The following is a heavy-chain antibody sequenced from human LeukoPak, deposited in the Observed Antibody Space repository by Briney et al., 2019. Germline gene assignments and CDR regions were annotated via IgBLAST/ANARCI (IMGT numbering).Heavy chain of an antibody. CDR1: GGTFSSYA. J-gene: IGHJ4*02. V-gene: IGHV1-69*13. CDR3: ARDFWSGSHYFDY. CDR2: IIPIFGTG. D-gene: IGHD3-3*01. Sequence: SVKVSCKASGGTFSSYAISWVRQAPGQGLEWMGGIIPIFGTGNYAQKFQGRVTITADESTSTAYMELSSLRSEDTAVYYCARDFWSGSHYFDYWGQGTLVTVSS.